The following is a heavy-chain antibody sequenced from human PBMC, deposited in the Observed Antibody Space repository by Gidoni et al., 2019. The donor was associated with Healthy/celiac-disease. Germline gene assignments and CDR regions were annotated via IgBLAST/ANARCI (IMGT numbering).Heavy chain of an antibody. CDR3: AKDRGFWSGYYRVDY. V-gene: IGHV3-23*01. CDR2: ISGSGGST. Sequence: EVQLLESGGGLVQPGGSLRLSCAASGFTFSSYAMSWVRQAPGKGLGWVSAISGSGGSTYYADSVKGRFTISRDNSKNTLYLQMNSLRAEDTAVYYCAKDRGFWSGYYRVDYWGQGTLVTVSS. CDR1: GFTFSSYA. D-gene: IGHD3-3*01. J-gene: IGHJ4*02.